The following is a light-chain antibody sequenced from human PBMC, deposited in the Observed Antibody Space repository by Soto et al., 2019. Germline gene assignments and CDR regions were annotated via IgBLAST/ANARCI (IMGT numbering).Light chain of an antibody. CDR1: QSVRSN. CDR2: DAS. J-gene: IGKJ1*01. Sequence: EIVMTQSPATLSVSPGERATLSCSASQSVRSNLAWYQQKPGQAPRLLIYDASTRATGIPARFSGSGSGTEFTLTISSLQSEDFALYYCQQYNNWPPTWTFGQGTKVDIK. CDR3: QQYNNWPPTWT. V-gene: IGKV3-15*01.